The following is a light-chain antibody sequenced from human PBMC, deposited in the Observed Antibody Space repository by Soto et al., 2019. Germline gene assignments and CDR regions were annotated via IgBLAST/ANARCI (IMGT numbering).Light chain of an antibody. J-gene: IGKJ1*01. V-gene: IGKV3-20*01. Sequence: ESVLTQSPGTLSLSPGGRATLSCRASQSVSGSYLAWYQQRPGQAPRLLIYGASSRATGIPDRFSGSGSGTDFTLTITRLEPEDFAVYYCQQYGSSRWTFGRGTKVDIK. CDR2: GAS. CDR1: QSVSGSY. CDR3: QQYGSSRWT.